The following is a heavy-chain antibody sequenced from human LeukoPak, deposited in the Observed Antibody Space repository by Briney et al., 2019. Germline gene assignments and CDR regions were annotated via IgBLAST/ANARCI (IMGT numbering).Heavy chain of an antibody. CDR2: ISSSSSTI. J-gene: IGHJ4*02. CDR1: GFTFSSYS. D-gene: IGHD3-22*01. CDR3: ARGGDYDSSGYYLY. Sequence: GGSLRLSCAASGFTFSSYSMNWVRQAPGKGLEWVSYISSSSSTIYYADSVKGRFTISRDNAKNSLHLQMNSLRAEDTAVYYCARGGDYDSSGYYLYWGQGTLVTVSS. V-gene: IGHV3-48*01.